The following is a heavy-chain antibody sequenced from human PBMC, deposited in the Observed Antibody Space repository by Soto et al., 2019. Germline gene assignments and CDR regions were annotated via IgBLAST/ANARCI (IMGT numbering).Heavy chain of an antibody. J-gene: IGHJ6*02. V-gene: IGHV4-38-2*01. CDR2: IYRSGST. D-gene: IGHD4-17*01. CDR3: ARAFYGDSAAYYSGMDV. CDR1: GFSIRSGFY. Sequence: SETLSLSCAVSGFSIRSGFYWGWIRQPPGKGLEWIGNIYRSGSTYYNPSLKSRVTISVDTSKNQFSLKLSSVTAADTAVYYCARAFYGDSAAYYSGMDVWVQGTTVTVSS.